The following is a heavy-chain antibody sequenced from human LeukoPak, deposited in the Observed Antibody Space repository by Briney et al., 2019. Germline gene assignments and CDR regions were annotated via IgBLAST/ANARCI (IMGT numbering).Heavy chain of an antibody. CDR1: GYSISSGYY. V-gene: IGHV4-38-2*02. D-gene: IGHD5-12*01. J-gene: IGHJ4*02. CDR3: ATRISGYDSYYFDY. Sequence: SETLSLTCTVSGYSISSGYYWGWIRQPPGKGLEWIGSIYHSGSTYYNPSLKSRVTISVDTSKNQFSLKLSSVTAADTAVYYCATRISGYDSYYFDYWGQGTLVTVPS. CDR2: IYHSGST.